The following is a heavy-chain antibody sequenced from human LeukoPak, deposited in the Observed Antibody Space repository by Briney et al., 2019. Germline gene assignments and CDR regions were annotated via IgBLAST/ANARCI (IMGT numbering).Heavy chain of an antibody. V-gene: IGHV1-46*01. D-gene: IGHD6-19*01. Sequence: ASVEVSCKASGYTFTSYYMHWVRQAPGQGLEWMGIINPSGGSTSYAQKFQGRVTMTRDTSTSTVYMELSSLRSEDTAVYYCARDQAGIAVAAEYNWFDPWGQGTLVTVSS. CDR1: GYTFTSYY. J-gene: IGHJ5*02. CDR3: ARDQAGIAVAAEYNWFDP. CDR2: INPSGGST.